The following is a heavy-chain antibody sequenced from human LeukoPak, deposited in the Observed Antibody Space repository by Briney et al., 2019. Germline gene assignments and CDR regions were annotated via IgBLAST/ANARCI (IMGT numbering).Heavy chain of an antibody. CDR2: IISRSDGGTI. V-gene: IGHV3-15*01. J-gene: IGHJ4*02. CDR3: TTGSPFLLEWFH. CDR1: GFTFSAAW. Sequence: PGGSLRLSCVASGFTFSAAWMNWVRQAPGKGPERIARIISRSDGGTIDYAAPVKGRFTISRDDSKDTLYLQMNSLKTEDTAVYYCTTGSPFLLEWFHWGPGTLVTVSS. D-gene: IGHD3-3*01.